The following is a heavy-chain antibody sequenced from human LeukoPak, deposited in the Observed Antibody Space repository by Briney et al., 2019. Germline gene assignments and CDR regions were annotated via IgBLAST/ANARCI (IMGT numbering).Heavy chain of an antibody. CDR1: GFTFSSYS. Sequence: PGGSLRLSCAASGFTFSSYSMNWVRQAPGKGLEWVSSISSSSSYIYYADSVKGRFTISRDNAKNSLYLQMNSLRAEDTAVYYCAREGVAVPYYMDVWGKGTTVTVSS. D-gene: IGHD6-19*01. V-gene: IGHV3-21*01. CDR2: ISSSSSYI. CDR3: AREGVAVPYYMDV. J-gene: IGHJ6*03.